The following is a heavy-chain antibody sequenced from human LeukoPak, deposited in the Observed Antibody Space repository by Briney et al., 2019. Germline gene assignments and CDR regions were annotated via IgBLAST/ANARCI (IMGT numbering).Heavy chain of an antibody. V-gene: IGHV1-24*01. Sequence: ASVKVSCKVSGYTLTELSMHWVRQAPGKGGEWMGGFDPEDGETIYTQKFQGRVTITEDTSTDTAYMELSSLRSEDTAVYYCATEGRQNWFDPWGQGTLVTVSS. CDR3: ATEGRQNWFDP. J-gene: IGHJ5*02. CDR1: GYTLTELS. CDR2: FDPEDGET.